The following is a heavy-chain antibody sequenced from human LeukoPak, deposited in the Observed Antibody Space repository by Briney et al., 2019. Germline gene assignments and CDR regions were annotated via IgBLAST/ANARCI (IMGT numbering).Heavy chain of an antibody. CDR2: VAHDGSTT. Sequence: GGSLRLSCAASGFTFSNYGMHWVRQAPGKGLEWVAVVAHDGSTTFYADSVKGRFTISRDNSKNTLDLQMSSLRAEDTAVYYCAKEPTSYRSDWYFQHWGQGTLVTVSS. V-gene: IGHV3-30*18. D-gene: IGHD6-25*01. CDR3: AKEPTSYRSDWYFQH. J-gene: IGHJ1*01. CDR1: GFTFSNYG.